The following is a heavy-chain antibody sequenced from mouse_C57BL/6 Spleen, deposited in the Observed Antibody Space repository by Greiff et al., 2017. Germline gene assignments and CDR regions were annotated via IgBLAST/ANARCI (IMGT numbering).Heavy chain of an antibody. CDR2: IYPGDGDT. J-gene: IGHJ2*01. D-gene: IGHD1-1*01. CDR3: ARVDYGSSYFDY. V-gene: IGHV1-80*01. CDR1: GYAFSSYW. Sequence: QVQLQQSGAELVKPGASVKISCKASGYAFSSYWMNWVKQRPGKGLEWIGQIYPGDGDTNYNGKFKGKATLTADKSSSTAYMQLSSLTSEDSAVYSCARVDYGSSYFDYWGQGTTLTVSS.